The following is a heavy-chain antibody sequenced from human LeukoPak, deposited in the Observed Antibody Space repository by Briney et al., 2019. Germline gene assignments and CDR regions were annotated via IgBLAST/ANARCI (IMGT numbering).Heavy chain of an antibody. CDR3: ASANYDLGNAFDI. Sequence: GGSLRLSCAASGFTFDDYAMHWVRQAPGKGLEWVSGISWNSGSIGYADSVKGRFTIPRGNAKNSLYLQMNSLRAEDMALYYCASANYDLGNAFDIWGQGTMVTVSS. J-gene: IGHJ3*02. D-gene: IGHD3-22*01. CDR1: GFTFDDYA. CDR2: ISWNSGSI. V-gene: IGHV3-9*03.